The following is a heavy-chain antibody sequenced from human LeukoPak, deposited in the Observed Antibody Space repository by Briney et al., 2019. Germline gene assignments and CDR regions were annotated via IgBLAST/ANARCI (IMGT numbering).Heavy chain of an antibody. CDR1: GFTFSSYS. V-gene: IGHV3-21*01. CDR2: ISSSSSYI. CDR3: ARTPSSIAEP. D-gene: IGHD6-6*01. J-gene: IGHJ4*02. Sequence: GGPLRLSCAASGFTFSSYSMNWVRQAPGKGLEWVSSISSSSSYIYYADSVKGRFTISRDNAKNSLYMQMNSLRAEDTAVYYCARTPSSIAEPWGQGTLVTVSS.